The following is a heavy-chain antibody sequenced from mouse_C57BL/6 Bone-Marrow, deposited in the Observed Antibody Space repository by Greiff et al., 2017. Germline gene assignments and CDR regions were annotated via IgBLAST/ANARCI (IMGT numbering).Heavy chain of an antibody. CDR2: LDPETGGT. CDR3: TRFYYYGSSGLFAY. J-gene: IGHJ3*01. Sequence: QVQLQQSGAELVRPGASVTLSCKASGYTFTDYEMHWVKQTPVHGLEWIGALDPETGGTAYNQKFKGKAILTADTSSRAAYMALRSLTSEDSAVSYCTRFYYYGSSGLFAYWGQGTLVTVSA. V-gene: IGHV1-15*01. D-gene: IGHD1-1*01. CDR1: GYTFTDYE.